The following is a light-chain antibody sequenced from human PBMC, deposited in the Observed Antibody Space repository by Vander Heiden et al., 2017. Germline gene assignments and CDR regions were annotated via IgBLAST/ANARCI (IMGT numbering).Light chain of an antibody. V-gene: IGKV4-1*01. J-gene: IGKJ4*01. Sequence: DIVMTQSPDSVAVSLGERATINCKSSQTILYSSNNKNYLAWYQQKPGQPPKLLIYWASTRDSGVPDRFSGSGSGTDFTLTISSLQAEDVAVYYCQQYYSTSLTFGGGTKVEIK. CDR1: QTILYSSNNKNY. CDR3: QQYYSTSLT. CDR2: WAS.